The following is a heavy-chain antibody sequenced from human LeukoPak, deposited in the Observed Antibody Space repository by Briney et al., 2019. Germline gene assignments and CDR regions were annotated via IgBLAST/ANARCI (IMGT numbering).Heavy chain of an antibody. CDR1: GFTVSSSY. J-gene: IGHJ4*02. Sequence: GGSLRLSCAASGFTVSSSYMSWVRQAPGKGLEWVSVIYSGGSTYYADSVKGRFTISRDNSKNTLYLQMNSLRAEDTAVYYCARDDYGDQMGGYWGQGTLVTVSS. D-gene: IGHD4-17*01. V-gene: IGHV3-53*01. CDR2: IYSGGST. CDR3: ARDDYGDQMGGY.